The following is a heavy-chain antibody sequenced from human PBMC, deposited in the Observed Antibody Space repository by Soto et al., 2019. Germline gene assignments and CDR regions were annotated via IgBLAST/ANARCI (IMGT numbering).Heavy chain of an antibody. J-gene: IGHJ4*02. CDR3: TSGPSGAKVDY. D-gene: IGHD3-16*01. CDR1: GDSISTVNYC. CDR2: IYNGGRT. V-gene: IGHV4-30-4*01. Sequence: QVQLQESGPGLVKPSQTLSLTCTVSGDSISTVNYCWSWIRQSPDKGLEWIGHIYNGGRTYSNPSLNXRXTXSXXTSKNQFSLRLSSVSAADTAVYSCTSGPSGAKVDYWGQGTLVTVSS.